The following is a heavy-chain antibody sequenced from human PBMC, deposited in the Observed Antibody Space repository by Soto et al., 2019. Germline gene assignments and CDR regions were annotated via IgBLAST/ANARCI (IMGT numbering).Heavy chain of an antibody. CDR2: ISYDGSNK. J-gene: IGHJ4*02. Sequence: GGSLRLSCAASGFTFSSYGMHWVRQAPGKGLEWVAVISYDGSNKYYADSVKGRFTISRDNSKNTLYLQMNSLRAEDTAVYYCAPYPSRWYYFDYWGQGTLVTVSS. CDR3: APYPSRWYYFDY. D-gene: IGHD6-13*01. V-gene: IGHV3-30*03. CDR1: GFTFSSYG.